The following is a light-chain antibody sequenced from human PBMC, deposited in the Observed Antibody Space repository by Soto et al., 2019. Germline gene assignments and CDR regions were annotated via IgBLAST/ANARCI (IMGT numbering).Light chain of an antibody. V-gene: IGKV3-15*01. J-gene: IGKJ4*01. CDR1: QSVRSN. CDR3: QQYSSWPLT. CDR2: GIF. Sequence: EIVMTQSPATLSVSPGERATLSCRASQSVRSNYLAWYQQKPGQAPRLLMHGIFTRATGTPARFSGSGSGTEFTLIISSLQSEDFAVYYCQQYSSWPLTFGGGTKVEIK.